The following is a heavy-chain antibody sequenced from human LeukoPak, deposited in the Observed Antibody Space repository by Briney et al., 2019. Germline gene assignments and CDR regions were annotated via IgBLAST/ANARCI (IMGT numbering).Heavy chain of an antibody. CDR2: ISSSSSTI. V-gene: IGHV3-48*01. Sequence: PGGSLRLSCAASGFTFSSYSMNWVRQAPGKGLEWVSYISSSSSTIYYADSVKGRFTISRDNAKNSLYLQMNSLRAEDTAVYYCAREGILVAGYQDAFDIWGQGTMVTVSS. D-gene: IGHD6-19*01. CDR3: AREGILVAGYQDAFDI. CDR1: GFTFSSYS. J-gene: IGHJ3*02.